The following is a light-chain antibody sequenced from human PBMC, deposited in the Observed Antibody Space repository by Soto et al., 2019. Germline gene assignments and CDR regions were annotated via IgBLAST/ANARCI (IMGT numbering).Light chain of an antibody. CDR1: QSLLHSNGYNS. Sequence: DIVMTQSPLSLPVTPGEPASISCRSSQSLLHSNGYNSLDWYLQKPAQSPQLLIYLGSNRASGVPDRIRGRGTGRDCTRNTSRVEAEGAGVDYCMQALPTPHTFGQGTKLEI. CDR3: MQALPTPHT. CDR2: LGS. J-gene: IGKJ2*01. V-gene: IGKV2-28*01.